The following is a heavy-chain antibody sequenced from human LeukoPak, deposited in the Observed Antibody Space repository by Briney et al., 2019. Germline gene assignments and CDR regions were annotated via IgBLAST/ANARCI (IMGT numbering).Heavy chain of an antibody. CDR3: ARWGYYDILTGYSRDNYFDY. CDR2: IYPGDSDT. D-gene: IGHD3-9*01. V-gene: IGHV5-51*01. Sequence: EESLKISCKGSGYSSTSYWIGWVRQMPGKGLEWMGIIYPGDSDTRYSPPFQGQVTISADKSISTAYLQWSSLKASDTAMYYCARWGYYDILTGYSRDNYFDYWGQGTLVTVSS. J-gene: IGHJ4*02. CDR1: GYSSTSYW.